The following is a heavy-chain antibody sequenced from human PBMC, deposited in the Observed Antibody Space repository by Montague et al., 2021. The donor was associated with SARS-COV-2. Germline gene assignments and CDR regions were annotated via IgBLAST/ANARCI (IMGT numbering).Heavy chain of an antibody. V-gene: IGHV4-4*07. CDR3: ARGLIRGDHGLDV. D-gene: IGHD3-10*01. CDR2: FYPSGSS. Sequence: SETLSLTCNVSAGTMNLYYWPLVRQPTGTGLERTGRFYPSGSSNFNPFLQSRVSMSVDMSKHQFSLILTSVTAADTAIYYCARGLIRGDHGLDVWGQGTTVSVAS. CDR1: AGTMNLYY. J-gene: IGHJ6*02.